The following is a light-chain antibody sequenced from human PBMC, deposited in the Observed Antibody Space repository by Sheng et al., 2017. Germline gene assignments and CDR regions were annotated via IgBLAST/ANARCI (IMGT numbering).Light chain of an antibody. CDR2: GAS. V-gene: IGKV3-20*01. J-gene: IGKJ4*01. Sequence: EIVLTQSPGPLSLSPGERATLSCRASQSIKDNFLAWYQQKPGQAPRLLIYGASSRATGIPDRFSGSGSGTDFTLAISRLESEDFAVYFCEQYGSSPVTFGGGTKVE. CDR1: QSIKDNF. CDR3: EQYGSSPVT.